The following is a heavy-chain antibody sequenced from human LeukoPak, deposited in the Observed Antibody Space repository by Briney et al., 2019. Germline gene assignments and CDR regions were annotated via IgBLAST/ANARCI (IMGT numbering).Heavy chain of an antibody. CDR3: GRSDTAMVTNY. J-gene: IGHJ4*02. CDR2: IYTSGSI. Sequence: SETLSLTCTVSGGSISSYYWSWIRQPAGKGLEWIGRIYTSGSINYNPSLKSRVTMSVDTSKNQFSLKLSSVTAADTAVYYCGRSDTAMVTNYWGQGTLVTVSS. V-gene: IGHV4-4*07. CDR1: GGSISSYY. D-gene: IGHD5-18*01.